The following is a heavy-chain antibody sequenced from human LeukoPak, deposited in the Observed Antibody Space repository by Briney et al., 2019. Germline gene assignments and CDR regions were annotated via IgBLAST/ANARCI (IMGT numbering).Heavy chain of an antibody. J-gene: IGHJ4*02. Sequence: GGSLRLSCAASGFTFSSYAMSWVRQAPGKGLEGVSAISGSGGSTYYADPVKGRFTISRDNSKNTLYLQMNSLRAEDTAVYYCAKAPDIVVVVAASGYWGQGTLVTVSS. V-gene: IGHV3-23*01. D-gene: IGHD2-15*01. CDR3: AKAPDIVVVVAASGY. CDR1: GFTFSSYA. CDR2: ISGSGGST.